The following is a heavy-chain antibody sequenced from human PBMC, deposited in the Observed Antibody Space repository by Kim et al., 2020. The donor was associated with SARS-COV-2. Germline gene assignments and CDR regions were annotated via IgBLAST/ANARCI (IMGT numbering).Heavy chain of an antibody. D-gene: IGHD3-3*01. J-gene: IGHJ4*02. Sequence: STNYNPSLKSRVTISVDTSKNQFSLKLSSVTAADTAVYYCARGEDDALDYWGQGTLVTVSS. V-gene: IGHV4-34*01. CDR3: ARGEDDALDY. CDR2: ST.